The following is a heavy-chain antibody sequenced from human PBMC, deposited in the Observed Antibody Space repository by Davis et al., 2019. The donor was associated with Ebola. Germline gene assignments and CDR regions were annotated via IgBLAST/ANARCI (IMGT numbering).Heavy chain of an antibody. CDR2: IYSGGST. Sequence: GESLKISCAASRFTVSSNYMSWVRQAPGKGLEWVSVIYSGGSTYYADSVKGRFTISRDNSKNTLYLQMNSLRAEDTAVYYCARDSLTTVTTYYYYGMDVWGQGTTVTVSS. J-gene: IGHJ6*02. V-gene: IGHV3-53*01. CDR1: RFTVSSNY. D-gene: IGHD4-17*01. CDR3: ARDSLTTVTTYYYYGMDV.